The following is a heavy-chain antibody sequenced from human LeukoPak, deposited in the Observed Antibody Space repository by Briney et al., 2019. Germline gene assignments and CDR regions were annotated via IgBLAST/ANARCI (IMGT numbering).Heavy chain of an antibody. V-gene: IGHV4-4*07. CDR1: GGSISGYY. J-gene: IGHJ6*02. D-gene: IGHD2-15*01. Sequence: KPSETLSLTCTVSGGSISGYYWSWIRQPAGKGLEWIGRIYTSESINYNPTLKSRITMSVDTSKNQISLRLSSVTAADTAVYFCAGDDLRYSSHDGMGYWGQGITVTVSS. CDR2: IYTSESI. CDR3: AGDDLRYSSHDGMGY.